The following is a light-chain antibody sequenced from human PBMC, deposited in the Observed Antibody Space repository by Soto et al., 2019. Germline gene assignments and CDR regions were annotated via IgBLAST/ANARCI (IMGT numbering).Light chain of an antibody. CDR1: QSISSY. CDR3: QQSYSIVWT. CDR2: ATS. V-gene: IGKV1-39*01. Sequence: DIQMTQSPSSLSASVGDRVTITCRASQSISSYLNWYQQKPGKAPNLLIYATSTLQSGVPSRFSGSGSGTEFTLTISSLQPEDFATYYCQQSYSIVWTFGQGTKVEIK. J-gene: IGKJ1*01.